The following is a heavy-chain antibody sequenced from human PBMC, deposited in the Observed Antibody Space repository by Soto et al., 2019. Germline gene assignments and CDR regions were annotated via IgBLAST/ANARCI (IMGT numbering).Heavy chain of an antibody. D-gene: IGHD3-10*01. Sequence: EVQLLESGGGLVQPGGSLRLSCAASGFTFSSYATSWVRQAPGKGLEWVSAISGSGGSTYYADSVKGRFTISRDNSKNTLYLQMNSLRAEDTAVYYCAKDLLLWFGEPLNWGQGTLVTVSS. J-gene: IGHJ4*02. CDR1: GFTFSSYA. CDR3: AKDLLLWFGEPLN. CDR2: ISGSGGST. V-gene: IGHV3-23*01.